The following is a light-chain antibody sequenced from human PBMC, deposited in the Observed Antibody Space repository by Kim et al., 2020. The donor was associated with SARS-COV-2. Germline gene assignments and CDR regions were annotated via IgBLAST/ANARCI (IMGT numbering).Light chain of an antibody. CDR2: DFN. CDR3: SSYTDTDTWI. J-gene: IGLJ2*01. V-gene: IGLV2-11*03. CDR1: SRDIGGYNY. Sequence: GLSVPMSDNRTSRDIGGYNYVSSYQPYPGKTPNLLIYDFNVRPSSISARFSGSKSGNTASLTISGLQADDEAVYHCSSYTDTDTWIFGGGTQLTVL.